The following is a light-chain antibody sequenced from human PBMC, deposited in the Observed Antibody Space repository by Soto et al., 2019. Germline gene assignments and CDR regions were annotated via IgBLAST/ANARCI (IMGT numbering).Light chain of an antibody. CDR2: DVY. CDR3: TSYTRSPPXYV. Sequence: SVVPQPGSVCGSRGPSKDISCNGVRTDVDGYDYVSWYQQHPGQAPQLIIYDVYNRPSGVSHRFSGSKSGDTASLSIFGLQAEHERYYACTSYTRSPPXYVSGTGTKVIV. V-gene: IGLV2-14*03. CDR1: RTDVDGYDY. J-gene: IGLJ1*01.